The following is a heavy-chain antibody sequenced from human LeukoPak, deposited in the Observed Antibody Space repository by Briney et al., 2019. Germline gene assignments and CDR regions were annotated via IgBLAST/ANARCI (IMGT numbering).Heavy chain of an antibody. CDR3: ARARHYYDSSGYFYWFDY. J-gene: IGHJ4*02. D-gene: IGHD3-22*01. CDR2: INDDGSST. CDR1: GFTFRNYW. V-gene: IGHV3-74*01. Sequence: GGSLRLSCAASGFTFRNYWLGWDRQGPGKGLRWVSRINDDGSSTTSADSVKGRFTISRDNAKNTMYLQMNTLRGEDTALYYCARARHYYDSSGYFYWFDYWGQGALVTVSS.